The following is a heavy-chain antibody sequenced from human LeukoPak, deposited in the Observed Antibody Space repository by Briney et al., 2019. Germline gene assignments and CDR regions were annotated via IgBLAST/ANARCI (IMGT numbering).Heavy chain of an antibody. D-gene: IGHD3-10*01. Sequence: ASETLSLTCAVYSRSFNGYYWNWIRQSPGKGLEWIGEIDHTGSTSYNPSLKSRVTISVDTSKNQFSLKLSSVTAADTAVYYCARDIAYYYGSGPYYFDYWGQGTLVTVSS. J-gene: IGHJ4*02. CDR2: IDHTGST. CDR1: SRSFNGYY. CDR3: ARDIAYYYGSGPYYFDY. V-gene: IGHV4-34*01.